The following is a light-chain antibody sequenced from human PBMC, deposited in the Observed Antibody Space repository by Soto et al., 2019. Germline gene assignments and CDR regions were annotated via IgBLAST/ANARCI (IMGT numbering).Light chain of an antibody. V-gene: IGKV3-20*01. CDR2: GAS. CDR1: QSVSSSY. Sequence: EIVLTQSPGTLSLSPGERATLSCRASQSVSSSYLAWYQQKSGQAPRLLIYGASGRATGIPDRFSGSGSGTDFTLTISRLKPEEFAVYYCQQYGSSPYTFGQGKKLEIK. CDR3: QQYGSSPYT. J-gene: IGKJ2*01.